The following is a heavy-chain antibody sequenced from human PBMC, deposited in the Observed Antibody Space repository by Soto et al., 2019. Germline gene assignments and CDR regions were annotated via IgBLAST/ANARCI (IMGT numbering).Heavy chain of an antibody. CDR2: ISWNSGSI. V-gene: IGHV3-9*01. D-gene: IGHD2-2*01. CDR1: GFTFDDYA. CDR3: AKDYCSSTSCYGNWFDP. J-gene: IGHJ5*02. Sequence: GGSLRLSCAASGFTFDDYAMHWVRQAPGKGLEWVSGISWNSGSIGYADSVKGRFTISRDNAKNSLYLQMNSLRAEDTALYYCAKDYCSSTSCYGNWFDPWGQGTLVTVS.